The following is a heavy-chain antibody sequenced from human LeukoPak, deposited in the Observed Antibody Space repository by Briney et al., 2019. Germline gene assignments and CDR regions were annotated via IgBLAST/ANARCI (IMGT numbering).Heavy chain of an antibody. J-gene: IGHJ4*01. Sequence: GGSLRLSCAASGFTFRTYAMNWVRQAPGKGLEWVSAMSGSGDYTYYADSVRGRFTISRDNSKNTLYLQMNSLRAEDTAVYYCAKGIYSSGWSYFDYWGHGTLVTVSS. CDR3: AKGIYSSGWSYFDY. CDR1: GFTFRTYA. V-gene: IGHV3-23*01. D-gene: IGHD6-19*01. CDR2: MSGSGDYT.